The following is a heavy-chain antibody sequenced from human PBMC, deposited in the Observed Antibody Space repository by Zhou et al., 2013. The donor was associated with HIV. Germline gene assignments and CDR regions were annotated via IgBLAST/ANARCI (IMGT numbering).Heavy chain of an antibody. Sequence: QVQLVQSGAEVKKPGSSVKVSCKASGGTFSSYAISWVRQAPGQGLEWMGRIIPIFGTANYAQKFQGRMSLTMKTSINTAYLELSSLRSEDTGIYYCARGGGNEYFQPWGQGTLVTVSS. D-gene: IGHD1-26*01. CDR3: ARGGGNEYFQP. CDR2: IIPIFGTA. CDR1: GGTFSSYA. V-gene: IGHV1-69*05. J-gene: IGHJ1*01.